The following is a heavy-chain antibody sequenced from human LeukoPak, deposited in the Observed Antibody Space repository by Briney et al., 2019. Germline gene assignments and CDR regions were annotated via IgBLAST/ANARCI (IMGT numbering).Heavy chain of an antibody. V-gene: IGHV3-7*03. D-gene: IGHD5-12*01. CDR2: IKQDGSEK. CDR3: AKDGAWLRFDD. Sequence: PGGSLRLSCAASGFTFSSYWMSWVRQAPGKGLEWVANIKQDGSEKYYVDSVKGRFTISRDNSKNTVYLQMNNVRAEDTAVYYCAKDGAWLRFDDWGQGTLVTVSS. J-gene: IGHJ4*02. CDR1: GFTFSSYW.